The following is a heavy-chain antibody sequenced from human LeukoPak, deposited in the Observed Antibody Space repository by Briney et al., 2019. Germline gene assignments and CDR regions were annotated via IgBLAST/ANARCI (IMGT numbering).Heavy chain of an antibody. CDR1: GGSISSGGYY. CDR3: ARHLILYRITGTTAKFDP. J-gene: IGHJ5*02. CDR2: IYYSGST. Sequence: PSQTLSLTCTVSGGSISSGGYYWSWIRQHPGKGLEWIGYIYYSGSTNYNPSLKGRVTISVDTSKNQFSLKLSSVTAADTAVYYCARHLILYRITGTTAKFDPWGQGTLVTVSS. D-gene: IGHD1-14*01. V-gene: IGHV4-31*03.